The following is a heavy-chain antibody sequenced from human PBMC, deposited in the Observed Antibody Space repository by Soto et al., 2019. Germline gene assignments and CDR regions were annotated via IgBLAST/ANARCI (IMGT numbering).Heavy chain of an antibody. CDR2: MSDGGKT. CDR1: GFSFSNVW. CDR3: SRDHSSGGYDF. J-gene: IGHJ4*02. Sequence: LRLSCSASGFSFSNVWMTWVRQAPGKGLEWVSSMSDGGKTYYTDSVKGRFTLSRDTSRNTLHLQMYSVRAEDTAVYYCSRDHSSGGYDFRGQGTLVTAPQ. D-gene: IGHD5-12*01. V-gene: IGHV3-53*01.